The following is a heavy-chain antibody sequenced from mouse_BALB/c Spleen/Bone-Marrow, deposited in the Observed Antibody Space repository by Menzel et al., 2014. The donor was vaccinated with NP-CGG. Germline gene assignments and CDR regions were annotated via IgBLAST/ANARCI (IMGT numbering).Heavy chain of an antibody. CDR3: ARDGVLWLRRDYALDY. D-gene: IGHD2-2*01. Sequence: VQLQQPGAELVKPGASVKLSCTASGFNIKDTYIHWVKQRPEQGLEWIGRIDPANGNTKYDPKFQGKATITADTSSNTAFLQLSSLTSEDTAVYYCARDGVLWLRRDYALDYWGQGTSVTVSS. CDR1: GFNIKDTY. CDR2: IDPANGNT. J-gene: IGHJ4*01. V-gene: IGHV14-3*02.